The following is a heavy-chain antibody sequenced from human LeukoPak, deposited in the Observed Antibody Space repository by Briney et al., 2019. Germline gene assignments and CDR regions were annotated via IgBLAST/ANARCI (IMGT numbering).Heavy chain of an antibody. D-gene: IGHD3-10*01. V-gene: IGHV3-11*01. CDR2: ISSSGSTI. Sequence: GSLRLSCAASGFAFSSYAMSWIRQAPGKGLEWVSYISSSGSTIYYADSVKGRFTISRDNAKNSLYLQMNSLRAEDTAVYYCARDKDDYGSGNHWFDPWGQGTLATVSS. CDR1: GFAFSSYA. J-gene: IGHJ5*02. CDR3: ARDKDDYGSGNHWFDP.